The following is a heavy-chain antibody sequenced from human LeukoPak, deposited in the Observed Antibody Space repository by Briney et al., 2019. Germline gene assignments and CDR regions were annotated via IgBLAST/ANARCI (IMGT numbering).Heavy chain of an antibody. V-gene: IGHV3-66*04. D-gene: IGHD3-3*01. CDR1: GFTVSSNY. Sequence: GGSLRLSCAASGFTVSSNYMSWVRQAPGKGLEWVSVIYSGGSAYYADSVKGRFTISRDNSKNTLYLQMNSLRAEDTAVYYCARHRGDYDFWSGSYYYYGMDVWGQGTTVTVSS. CDR3: ARHRGDYDFWSGSYYYYGMDV. J-gene: IGHJ6*02. CDR2: IYSGGSA.